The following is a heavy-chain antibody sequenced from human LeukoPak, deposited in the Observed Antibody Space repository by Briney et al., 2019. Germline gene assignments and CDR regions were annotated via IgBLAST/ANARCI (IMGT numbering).Heavy chain of an antibody. Sequence: SETLSLTCTVSGGSIISYYWSWIRQPPGKGLEWIGYMYYSGSTNYNPSLKSRVTISVDTSKNQFSLKLSSVTAADTAVYYCAREHSSSGGVDYWGQGTLVTVSS. CDR2: MYYSGST. D-gene: IGHD6-6*01. V-gene: IGHV4-59*12. J-gene: IGHJ4*02. CDR1: GGSIISYY. CDR3: AREHSSSGGVDY.